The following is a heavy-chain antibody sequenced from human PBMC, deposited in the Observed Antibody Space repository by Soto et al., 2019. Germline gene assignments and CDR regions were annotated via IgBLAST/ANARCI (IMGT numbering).Heavy chain of an antibody. V-gene: IGHV3-48*01. CDR1: GFTFSSYS. J-gene: IGHJ4*02. D-gene: IGHD3-9*01. CDR2: ISSSSSTI. Sequence: PGGPLRLSCAASGFTFSSYSMNWVRQAPGKGLEWVSYISSSSSTIYYADSVKGRFTISRDNAKNSLYLQMNSLRAEDTAVYYCARVDILTGDEFDYWGQGTLVTVSS. CDR3: ARVDILTGDEFDY.